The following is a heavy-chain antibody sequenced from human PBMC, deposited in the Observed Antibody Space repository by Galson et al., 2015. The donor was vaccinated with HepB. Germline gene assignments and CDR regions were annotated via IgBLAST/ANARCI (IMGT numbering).Heavy chain of an antibody. V-gene: IGHV3-11*01. CDR2: ISSSGNTI. CDR1: GFIFSDYY. D-gene: IGHD5-18*01. CDR3: ARRGYSYGYYDY. J-gene: IGHJ4*02. Sequence: SLRLSCAASGFIFSDYYMSWIRQAPGKGLEWVSYISSSGNTIYYADSVKGRFTISRDNAKNSLYLQMNSLRAEDTAVYYCARRGYSYGYYDYWGQGTLVTVSS.